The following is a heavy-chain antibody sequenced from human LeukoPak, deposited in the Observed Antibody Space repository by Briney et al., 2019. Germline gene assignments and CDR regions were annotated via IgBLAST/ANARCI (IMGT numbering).Heavy chain of an antibody. CDR1: GFTVSSNY. V-gene: IGHV3-53*01. J-gene: IGHJ4*02. CDR2: IGDTT. Sequence: GGSLRLSCAASGFTVSSNYMNWVRQAPGKGLEWVSAIGDTTYYADSVEGRFTISRDNSKNTLYLQMNSLRAEDAAIYYCAKAFAFVGANFFDYWGQGTLVTVSS. D-gene: IGHD1-26*01. CDR3: AKAFAFVGANFFDY.